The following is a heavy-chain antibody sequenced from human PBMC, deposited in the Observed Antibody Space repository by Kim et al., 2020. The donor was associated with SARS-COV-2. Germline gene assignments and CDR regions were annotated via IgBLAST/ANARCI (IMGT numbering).Heavy chain of an antibody. V-gene: IGHV4-31*02. Sequence: PSLKSRVTISVDTSKNQFSLKLSSVTAADTAVYYCARVLLYDFWSGYLDYWGQGTLVTVSS. CDR3: ARVLLYDFWSGYLDY. J-gene: IGHJ4*02. D-gene: IGHD3-3*01.